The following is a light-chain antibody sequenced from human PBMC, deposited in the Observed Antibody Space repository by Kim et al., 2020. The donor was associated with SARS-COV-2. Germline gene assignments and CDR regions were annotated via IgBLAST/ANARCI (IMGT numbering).Light chain of an antibody. J-gene: IGLJ1*01. Sequence: GQRCTIAGFGPNVAMVAFAYGSCFQQHQGKAPKRLIYDVTERPSGISNRFSGSTSGNTASLTISGLLIEDEADYYCSSYTTANSRVFGTGTKVTVL. CDR3: SSYTTANSRV. CDR2: DVT. CDR1: NVAMVAFAY. V-gene: IGLV2-14*04.